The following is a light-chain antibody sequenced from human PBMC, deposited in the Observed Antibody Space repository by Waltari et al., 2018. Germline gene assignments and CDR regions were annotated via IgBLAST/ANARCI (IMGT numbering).Light chain of an antibody. V-gene: IGKV3-20*01. CDR1: QSVSSSY. Sequence: EIVLTQSPGTLSLSPGERATLSCRASQSVSSSYLAWYQQKPGQAPRLLIYGASSRATGIPERFSGSGSGTDFTLTISRLEPEDFAVYYCQQYGSSPVTFGQGTKLEIK. J-gene: IGKJ2*01. CDR3: QQYGSSPVT. CDR2: GAS.